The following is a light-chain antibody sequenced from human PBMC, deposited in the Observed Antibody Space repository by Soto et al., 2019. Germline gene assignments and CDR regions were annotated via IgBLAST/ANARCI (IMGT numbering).Light chain of an antibody. Sequence: QSVLTQPASVSGSPGQSITISCTGTSNDVGSYNLVSWYQQHPGKAPKLMIYEGSKRPSGVSNRFSGSKSGNTASLTISGLQAEDEADYYCSSYTSSSTLHVFGTGTKLTVL. J-gene: IGLJ1*01. CDR2: EGS. CDR1: SNDVGSYNL. V-gene: IGLV2-14*02. CDR3: SSYTSSSTLHV.